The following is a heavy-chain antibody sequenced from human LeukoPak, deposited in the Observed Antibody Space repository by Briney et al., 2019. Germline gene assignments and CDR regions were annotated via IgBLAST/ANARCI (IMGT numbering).Heavy chain of an antibody. J-gene: IGHJ6*03. V-gene: IGHV4-59*01. CDR2: IYYSGST. Sequence: SETLSLTCTVSGGSISSYYWSWIRQPPGKGLEWIGYIYYSGSTNYNPSLKSRVTISVDTSKNQFSLKLSSVTAAGTAVYYCASQYYDFWSGSPFYYMDVWGKGTTVTVSS. CDR1: GGSISSYY. D-gene: IGHD3-3*01. CDR3: ASQYYDFWSGSPFYYMDV.